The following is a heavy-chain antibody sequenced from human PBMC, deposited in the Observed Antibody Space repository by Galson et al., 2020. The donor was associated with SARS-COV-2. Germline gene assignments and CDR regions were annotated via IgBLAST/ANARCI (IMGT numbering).Heavy chain of an antibody. CDR3: ARKEATYDF. V-gene: IGHV4-39*07. J-gene: IGHJ5*01. CDR1: PGFLSSTSHY. Sequence: ASETLSLTCTLSPGFLSSTSHYWGWLRQPPAKGLEWIARVYFPGRDFYNPSLNPRLTISADTSKHQFSLTLTSVTAADTATYYCARKEATYDFWGRGILVTVSS. CDR2: VYFPGRD.